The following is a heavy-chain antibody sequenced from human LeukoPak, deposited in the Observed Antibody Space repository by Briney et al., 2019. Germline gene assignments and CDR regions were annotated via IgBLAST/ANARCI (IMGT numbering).Heavy chain of an antibody. CDR3: VRGGYNDFWSAYLRVDY. V-gene: IGHV1-18*01. Sequence: ASVKVSCKASGYTFTSYGISWVRQAPGQGLEWMGWISAYNGNTNYAQKLQGRVTMTTDTSTSTAYMELRSLRSDDTAVYYCVRGGYNDFWSAYLRVDYWGQGTLVTVSS. CDR2: ISAYNGNT. CDR1: GYTFTSYG. D-gene: IGHD3-3*01. J-gene: IGHJ4*02.